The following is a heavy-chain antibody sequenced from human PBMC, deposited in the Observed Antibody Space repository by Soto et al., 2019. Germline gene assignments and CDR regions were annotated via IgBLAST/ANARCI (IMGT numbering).Heavy chain of an antibody. CDR2: INHSGST. CDR3: ARDLTGDYSSGPNNWFDP. D-gene: IGHD1-26*01. CDR1: GGSFSGYY. V-gene: IGHV4-34*01. J-gene: IGHJ5*02. Sequence: SETLSLTCAVYGGSFSGYYWSWIRQPPGKGLEWIGEINHSGSTNYNPSLESRVTISVDTSENQFSLKLSSVTAADTAVYYCARDLTGDYSSGPNNWFDPWGQGTLVTVSS.